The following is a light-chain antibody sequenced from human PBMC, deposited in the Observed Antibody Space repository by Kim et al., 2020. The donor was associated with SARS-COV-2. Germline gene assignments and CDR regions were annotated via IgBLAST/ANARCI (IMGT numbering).Light chain of an antibody. CDR2: EAI. CDR1: QGISSY. CDR3: QQYDNVSQS. Sequence: SASRGVRVTLTCQASQGISSYLNWYQHKPGKAPNLLIYEAINLETGVPLRFSGSGSGTDFTLTISSLQPEDTATYYCQQYDNVSQSFGQGTKLEI. J-gene: IGKJ2*03. V-gene: IGKV1-33*01.